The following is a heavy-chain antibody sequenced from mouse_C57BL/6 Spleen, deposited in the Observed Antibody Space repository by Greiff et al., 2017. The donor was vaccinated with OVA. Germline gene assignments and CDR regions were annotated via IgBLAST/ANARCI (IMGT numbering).Heavy chain of an antibody. V-gene: IGHV5-17*01. D-gene: IGHD1-1*02. CDR2: ISSGSSTI. J-gene: IGHJ2*01. CDR3: ARGGSDVDYYFDY. Sequence: EVKVVESGGGLVKPGGSLKLSCAASGFTFSDYGMHWVRQAPEKGLEWVAYISSGSSTIYYADTVKGRFTISRDHAKNTLFLQMSRLRSEDTAMYYCARGGSDVDYYFDYWGKGTTLTVSS. CDR1: GFTFSDYG.